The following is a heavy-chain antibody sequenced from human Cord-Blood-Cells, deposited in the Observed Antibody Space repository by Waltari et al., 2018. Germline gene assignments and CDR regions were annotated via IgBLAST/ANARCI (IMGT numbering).Heavy chain of an antibody. V-gene: IGHV3-33*01. J-gene: IGHJ4*02. D-gene: IGHD6-19*01. CDR3: ARGGSSGWYY. CDR1: GFTFRSYG. CDR2: IWYDGSNK. Sequence: QVQLVESGGGVGQPWRSLRLSCAASGFTFRSYGTHWVRQAPGQGLEWVAVIWYDGSNKYYADSVKGRFTISRDNSKNTLYLQMNSLRAEDTAVYYCARGGSSGWYYWGQGTLVTVSS.